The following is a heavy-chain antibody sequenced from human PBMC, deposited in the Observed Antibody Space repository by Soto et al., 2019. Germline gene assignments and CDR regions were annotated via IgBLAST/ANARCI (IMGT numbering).Heavy chain of an antibody. CDR3: ARLYCSGGSCYLTPDHTYYYYYYMYV. V-gene: IGHV4-59*12. Sequence: SETLSLTCTVSGGSISSYYWSWIRQPPGKGLEWIGYIYYSGSTNYNPSLKSRVTISVDTSKNQFSLKLSSVTAADTAVYYCARLYCSGGSCYLTPDHTYYYYYYMYVWGKGTTVTVSS. J-gene: IGHJ6*03. CDR1: GGSISSYY. CDR2: IYYSGST. D-gene: IGHD2-15*01.